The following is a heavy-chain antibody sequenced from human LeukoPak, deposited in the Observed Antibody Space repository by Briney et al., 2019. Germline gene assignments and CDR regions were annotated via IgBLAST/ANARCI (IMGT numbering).Heavy chain of an antibody. Sequence: GGSLRLSCAASGFTFSSYSMNWVRQAPGKGLEWVSSISSSSSYIYYADSVKGRFTISRDNAKNSPYLQMNSLRAEDTAVYYCARLGGITGTRSFDYWGQGTLVTVSS. CDR2: ISSSSSYI. V-gene: IGHV3-21*01. CDR1: GFTFSSYS. D-gene: IGHD1-7*01. J-gene: IGHJ4*02. CDR3: ARLGGITGTRSFDY.